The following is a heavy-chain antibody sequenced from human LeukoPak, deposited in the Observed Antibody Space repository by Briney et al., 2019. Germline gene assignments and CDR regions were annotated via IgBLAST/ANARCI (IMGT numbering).Heavy chain of an antibody. Sequence: GGSLRLSCAASGFTFSNYWMHWVRQAPGKGLVWVSRINSDGSSTTYADSVKGRFTISRDNAKNTLYLQMNSLRAEDTAVYYCERDYGRSRDYGMDVWGQGPTVTVSS. CDR1: GFTFSNYW. CDR2: INSDGSST. J-gene: IGHJ6*02. V-gene: IGHV3-74*01. D-gene: IGHD3-10*01. CDR3: ERDYGRSRDYGMDV.